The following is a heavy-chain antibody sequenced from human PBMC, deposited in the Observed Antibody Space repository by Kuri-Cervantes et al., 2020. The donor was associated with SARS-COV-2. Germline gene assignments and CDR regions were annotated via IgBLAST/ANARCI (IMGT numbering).Heavy chain of an antibody. CDR3: ARDYHDRSDYYPVRSLDY. V-gene: IGHV1-18*01. Sequence: GGSLRLSCKPSGYTFTTYDISWVRQAPGQGLEWLGWISTFSGNTKYEQKFQGRVAMTTDTSTNTAYMELRSLRSDDTAVYYCARDYHDRSDYYPVRSLDYWGQGTQVTVSS. D-gene: IGHD3-22*01. CDR2: ISTFSGNT. J-gene: IGHJ4*02. CDR1: GYTFTTYD.